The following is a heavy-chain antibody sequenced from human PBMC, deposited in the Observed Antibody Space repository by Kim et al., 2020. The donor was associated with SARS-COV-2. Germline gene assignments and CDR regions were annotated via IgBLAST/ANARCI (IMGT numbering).Heavy chain of an antibody. J-gene: IGHJ4*02. D-gene: IGHD4-4*01. CDR1: GFIFASDS. V-gene: IGHV3-23*05. CDR2: IDSSGTKT. CDR3: ARSPYSNSYYRLD. Sequence: GGSLRLSCAASGFIFASDSMSWVRQAPGKGLEWVSGIDSSGTKTYYTGSVKGRFTISRDNSKNTLFLQMNSLRAEDTAIYYCARSPYSNSYYRLDWGQGTLVTGSS.